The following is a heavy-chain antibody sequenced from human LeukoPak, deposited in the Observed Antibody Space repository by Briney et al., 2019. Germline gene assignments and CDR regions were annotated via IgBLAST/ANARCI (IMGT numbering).Heavy chain of an antibody. D-gene: IGHD6-13*01. CDR2: ISYDGSNK. CDR1: GFTFSTYG. CDR3: AKAVGQKGLIAALDY. J-gene: IGHJ4*02. V-gene: IGHV3-30*18. Sequence: GRSLRLSCAASGFTFSTYGMHWVRQAPVKGLEWVAVISYDGSNKYYADSVKGRFTISRDNSKNTLYLQMNSLRAEDTAVYYCAKAVGQKGLIAALDYWGQGTLVTVSS.